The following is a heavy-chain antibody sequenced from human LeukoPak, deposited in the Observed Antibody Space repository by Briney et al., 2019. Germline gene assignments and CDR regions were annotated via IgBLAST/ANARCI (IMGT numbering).Heavy chain of an antibody. D-gene: IGHD3-10*01. Sequence: SETLSLTCTVSGGSISSYYWTWIRQAPGKGLEWLGYIYYTGSTTYNPSVKSRITISLDTSKKQISLKLRSVTAADTAVYYCATIGYGSGNSRFDYWGQGTLVTASS. J-gene: IGHJ4*02. CDR2: IYYTGST. CDR3: ATIGYGSGNSRFDY. V-gene: IGHV4-59*03. CDR1: GGSISSYY.